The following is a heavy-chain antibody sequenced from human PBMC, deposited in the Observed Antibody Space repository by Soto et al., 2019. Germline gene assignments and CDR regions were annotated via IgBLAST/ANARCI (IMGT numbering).Heavy chain of an antibody. CDR1: GFTFSAYY. CDR2: MSSSGVNV. Sequence: RESLRLSCAGSGFTFSAYYMSWIRQAPGQGLEWVSYMSSSGVNVFYADSVKGRFTISRDTAKNSLYMQMYSLRAEDSAVYYWGRNTISAASADYYGLDVWGQGTTVTVSS. CDR3: GRNTISAASADYYGLDV. V-gene: IGHV3-11*01. D-gene: IGHD6-13*01. J-gene: IGHJ6*02.